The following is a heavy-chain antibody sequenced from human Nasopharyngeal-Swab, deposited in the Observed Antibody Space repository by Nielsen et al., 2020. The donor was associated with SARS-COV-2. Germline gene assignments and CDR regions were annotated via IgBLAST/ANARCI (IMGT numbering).Heavy chain of an antibody. CDR3: ARARPDIVVVPAALLFDP. CDR2: IGTAGDT. J-gene: IGHJ5*02. V-gene: IGHV3-13*04. D-gene: IGHD2-2*01. Sequence: GGSLSLSCAASGFTFSRYDMHWFRQATGTGLEWVSAIGTAGDTYYPGSVKGRFTISRENAKNSLSLQMNSLRAGDTAVYYCARARPDIVVVPAALLFDPWGQGTLVTVSS. CDR1: GFTFSRYD.